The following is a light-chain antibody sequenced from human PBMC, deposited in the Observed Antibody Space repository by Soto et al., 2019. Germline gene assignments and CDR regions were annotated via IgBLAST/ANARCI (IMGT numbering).Light chain of an antibody. J-gene: IGLJ1*01. V-gene: IGLV2-14*01. CDR2: DVS. Sequence: QSALTQPASVSGSPGQSITISCTGTRSDVGGYNFVSWYQQHPGKAPKLMIYDVSNRPSGVSNRFSGSKSGNTASLTLSGLQAEDEADYYCSSYRSSSTGVFGTGTKVTVL. CDR1: RSDVGGYNF. CDR3: SSYRSSSTGV.